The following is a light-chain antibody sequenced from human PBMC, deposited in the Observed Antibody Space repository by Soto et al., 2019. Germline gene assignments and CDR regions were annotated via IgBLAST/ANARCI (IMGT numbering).Light chain of an antibody. CDR1: QSVGSS. Sequence: EILLTLSPATLSLSPGERATLSCRASQSVGSSLAWYQQRPGLAPRLLIFDASNRATGIPARFSGSGSGTXXTLTISSLEPEDSAVYYCQQRSNWPLTFGGGTKVEIK. J-gene: IGKJ4*01. CDR2: DAS. CDR3: QQRSNWPLT. V-gene: IGKV3-11*01.